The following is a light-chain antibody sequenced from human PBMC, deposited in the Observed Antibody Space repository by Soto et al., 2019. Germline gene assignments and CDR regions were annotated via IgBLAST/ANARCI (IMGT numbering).Light chain of an antibody. CDR1: QSLSSTD. Sequence: EIVLTQSPGTLSLSPGERATLFCRASQSLSSTDLAWYQQRPGQAPRLLIFGASNRATGIPDRFRGSGSGTDFTLTISRLEPGDFAVYYCQRYGSSSLSFGGGTRVEI. J-gene: IGKJ4*01. V-gene: IGKV3-20*01. CDR2: GAS. CDR3: QRYGSSSLS.